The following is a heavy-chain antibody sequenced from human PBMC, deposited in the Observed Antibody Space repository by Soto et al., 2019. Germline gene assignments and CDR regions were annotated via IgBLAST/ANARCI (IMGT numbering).Heavy chain of an antibody. J-gene: IGHJ6*02. V-gene: IGHV3-33*01. CDR1: GFTFSSYG. CDR2: IWYDGSNK. D-gene: IGHD2-2*01. Sequence: QPGGSLRLSCAASGFTFSSYGMHWVRQAPGKGLGWVAVIWYDGSNKYYADSVKGRFTISRDNSKNTLYLQMNSLRAEDTAVYYCARIFPAGMYYYYYGMDVWGQGTTVTSP. CDR3: ARIFPAGMYYYYYGMDV.